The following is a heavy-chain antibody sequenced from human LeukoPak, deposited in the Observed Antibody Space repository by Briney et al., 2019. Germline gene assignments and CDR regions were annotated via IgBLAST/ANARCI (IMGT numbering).Heavy chain of an antibody. V-gene: IGHV3-21*01. J-gene: IGHJ3*02. CDR2: ISSSSSYI. CDR1: GFTFSSYS. Sequence: MSGGSLRLSCAASGFTFSSYSMNWVRQAPGKGLEWVSSISSSSSYIYYADSVKGRFTISRDNAKNSLYLQMNSLRAEDTAVYYCARDFHGSGSSWFPDAFDIWGQGTMVTVSS. CDR3: ARDFHGSGSSWFPDAFDI. D-gene: IGHD6-13*01.